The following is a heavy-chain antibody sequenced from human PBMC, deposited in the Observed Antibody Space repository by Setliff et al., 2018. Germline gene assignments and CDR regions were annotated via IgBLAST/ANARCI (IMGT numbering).Heavy chain of an antibody. D-gene: IGHD2-15*01. CDR3: ARTCSGSGCYAGLES. V-gene: IGHV3-30*03. CDR2: IFYDGSEK. CDR1: GFTFSDYA. Sequence: GGSLRLSCAASGFTFSDYAMSWVRQAPGKGLEWVGYIFYDGSEKYYADSVKGRFTISRDNSKNTLYLQMNSLRPEDTAVYYCARTCSGSGCYAGLESWGQGTPVTAPQ. J-gene: IGHJ4*02.